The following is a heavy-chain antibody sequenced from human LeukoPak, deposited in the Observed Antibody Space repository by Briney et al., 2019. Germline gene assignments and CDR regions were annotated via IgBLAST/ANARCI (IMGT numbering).Heavy chain of an antibody. CDR3: AISGLGFGEFRGLDY. D-gene: IGHD3-10*01. Sequence: PGRSLRLSCAASGFTFSNYAMTWVRQAPGKGLEWVSGISDNGGRTYYGDSVKGRFTISRDNSKNTLYLQMNGLRAEDTAVYYCAISGLGFGEFRGLDYWGQGTLVTVSS. V-gene: IGHV3-23*01. J-gene: IGHJ4*02. CDR2: ISDNGGRT. CDR1: GFTFSNYA.